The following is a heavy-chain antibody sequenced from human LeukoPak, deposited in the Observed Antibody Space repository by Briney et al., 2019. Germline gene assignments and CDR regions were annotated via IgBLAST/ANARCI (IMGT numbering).Heavy chain of an antibody. CDR3: ARGPPVYYDNGGYYFFDY. J-gene: IGHJ4*02. D-gene: IGHD3-22*01. Sequence: SETLSLTCAVNGGSFSGYYWTWIRQSPGKGLEWIGEIDRSGSTNYNPSLKSRVTISVDTSKNQFSLKLSSVTAADTAVYYCARGPPVYYDNGGYYFFDYWGQGTLVTVSS. CDR1: GGSFSGYY. CDR2: IDRSGST. V-gene: IGHV4-34*01.